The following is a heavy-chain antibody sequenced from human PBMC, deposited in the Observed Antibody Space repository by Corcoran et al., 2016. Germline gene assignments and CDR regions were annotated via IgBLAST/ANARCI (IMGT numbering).Heavy chain of an antibody. Sequence: QLQLQESGPGLVKPSETLSLTCTVSGGSISSSRYYWGWIRQPPGQGLEWIGSIYYSGSTYYNPSLKSRVTISVDTSKNQFSLKLSSETAADTAVYYCARGTYYYDSSGYFIFSSVAFDIWGQGTMVTVSS. CDR2: IYYSGST. CDR1: GGSISSSRYY. D-gene: IGHD3-22*01. V-gene: IGHV4-39*01. CDR3: ARGTYYYDSSGYFIFSSVAFDI. J-gene: IGHJ3*02.